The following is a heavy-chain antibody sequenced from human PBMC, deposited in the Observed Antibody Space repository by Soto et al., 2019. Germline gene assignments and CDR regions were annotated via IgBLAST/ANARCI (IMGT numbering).Heavy chain of an antibody. D-gene: IGHD2-21*02. Sequence: SETLSLTCAVYGGSFSGYYWSWIRQPPGKGLEWIGEINHSGSTNYNPSLKSRVTISVDTSKNRFSLKLSSVTAADTAVYYCATVGYCGGDCYSNWFDPWGQGTLVTVSS. J-gene: IGHJ5*02. V-gene: IGHV4-34*01. CDR2: INHSGST. CDR3: ATVGYCGGDCYSNWFDP. CDR1: GGSFSGYY.